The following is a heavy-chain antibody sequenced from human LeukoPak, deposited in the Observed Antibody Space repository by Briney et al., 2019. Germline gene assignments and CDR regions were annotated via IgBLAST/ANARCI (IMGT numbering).Heavy chain of an antibody. CDR2: INNDGSST. CDR3: VRASSLYWFDP. J-gene: IGHJ5*02. Sequence: GGSLGLSCAASGFTFSSYWMHWVRQAPGKGLVWVSRINNDGSSTSYADSVRGRFTISRDNAKNTLHLQMNSLRAEDTAVYYCVRASSLYWFDPWGQGTLVTVSS. V-gene: IGHV3-74*01. CDR1: GFTFSSYW.